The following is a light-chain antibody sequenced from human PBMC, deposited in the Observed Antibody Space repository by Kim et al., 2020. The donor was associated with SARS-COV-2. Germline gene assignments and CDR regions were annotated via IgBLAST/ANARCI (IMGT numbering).Light chain of an antibody. J-gene: IGKJ1*01. CDR1: QSVSSNY. V-gene: IGKV3-20*01. CDR2: GAS. CDR3: QQYSSSPAT. Sequence: PGQRATRSCRASQSVSSNYLAWYQQKPGQAPRLLIYGASSRATGIPDRFSGSGSGTDFTLTITRLEPEDFAVYYCQQYSSSPATFGQGTKVDIK.